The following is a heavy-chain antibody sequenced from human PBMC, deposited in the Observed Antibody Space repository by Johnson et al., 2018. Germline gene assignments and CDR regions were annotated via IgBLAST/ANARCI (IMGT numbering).Heavy chain of an antibody. Sequence: VQLVQSGGGLVQPGRSLRLSCAASGFTFDDYAMHWVRQAPGKGLEWVSGISWNSGSIGYADSVKGRFTISRDNAKNSLYLQMNSLRAGEPALYYCAKNSFEYSSSSGAFDIWGQGTMVTVSS. J-gene: IGHJ3*02. CDR3: AKNSFEYSSSSGAFDI. CDR2: ISWNSGSI. V-gene: IGHV3-9*01. CDR1: GFTFDDYA. D-gene: IGHD6-6*01.